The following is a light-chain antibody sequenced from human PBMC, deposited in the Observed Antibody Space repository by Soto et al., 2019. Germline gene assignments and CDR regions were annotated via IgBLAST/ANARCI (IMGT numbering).Light chain of an antibody. CDR3: QQRSNWPLT. J-gene: IGKJ4*01. Sequence: EIALTQSPATLSLSPGRRPTLSCRASQSVSSYLAWYQQKPGQAPRLLIYDASNRATGIPARFSGSGSGTDFTLTSSSLEPEDFAVYYCQQRSNWPLTFGGGTKVDIK. CDR2: DAS. V-gene: IGKV3-11*01. CDR1: QSVSSY.